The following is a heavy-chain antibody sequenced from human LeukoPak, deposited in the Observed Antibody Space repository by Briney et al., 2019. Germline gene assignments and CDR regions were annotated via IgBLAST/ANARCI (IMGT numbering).Heavy chain of an antibody. CDR1: GFTFSSYG. CDR3: AKDQAPQDIVVVPAY. V-gene: IGHV3-30*02. CDR2: IRYDGSNK. J-gene: IGHJ4*02. D-gene: IGHD2-2*01. Sequence: GGSLRLPCAASGFTFSSYGMHWVRQAPGKGLEWVAFIRYDGSNKYYADSVKGRFTISRDNSKNTLYLQMNSLRAEDTAVYYCAKDQAPQDIVVVPAYWGQGTLVTVSS.